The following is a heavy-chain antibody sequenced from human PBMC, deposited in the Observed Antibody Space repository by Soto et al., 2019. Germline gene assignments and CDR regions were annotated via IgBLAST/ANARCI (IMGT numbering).Heavy chain of an antibody. J-gene: IGHJ4*02. CDR3: AKDGAYSRGWDGWSYFDY. V-gene: IGHV3-23*01. CDR1: GFTFSTYA. D-gene: IGHD6-19*01. CDR2: ISGSGGST. Sequence: EVQLLESGGGLVQPGGSLRLSCAASGFTFSTYAMSWVRQAPGKGLEWVSGISGSGGSTYFRDSVKGRFTISRDNSKNTLFLHMDSLRDEDTAVYYCAKDGAYSRGWDGWSYFDYWGQGTLVTVSS.